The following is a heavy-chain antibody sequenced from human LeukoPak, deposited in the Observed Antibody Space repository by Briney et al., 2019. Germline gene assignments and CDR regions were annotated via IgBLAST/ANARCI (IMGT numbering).Heavy chain of an antibody. J-gene: IGHJ4*02. CDR3: ALPRGSTYYYGSGSSYYFDY. Sequence: SVEVSCKASGYKFNNYGISWVRQAPGQGLEWMGRIIPILGIANYAQKFQGRVTITADNSTSTAYMELSSLRSEDTAVYYCALPRGSTYYYGSGSSYYFDYWGQGTLVTVSS. CDR1: GYKFNNYG. CDR2: IIPILGIA. V-gene: IGHV1-69*04. D-gene: IGHD3-10*01.